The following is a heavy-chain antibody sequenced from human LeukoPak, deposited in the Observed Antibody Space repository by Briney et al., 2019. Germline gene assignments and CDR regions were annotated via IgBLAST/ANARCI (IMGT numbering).Heavy chain of an antibody. CDR2: LNQDASAS. D-gene: IGHD4-23*01. Sequence: PGGSLRLSCVASGFTFSSHWMGWVRQAPGKGLEWVANLNQDASASYYVDSVKGRFTISRDNAESSLYLQMSNLRAEDTAVYSCATSADSPGNSWGQGTLITVSS. V-gene: IGHV3-7*01. CDR3: ATSADSPGNS. CDR1: GFTFSSHW. J-gene: IGHJ1*01.